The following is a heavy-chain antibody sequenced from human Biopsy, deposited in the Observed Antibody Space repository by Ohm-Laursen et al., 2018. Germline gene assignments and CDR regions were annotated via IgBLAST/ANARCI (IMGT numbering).Heavy chain of an antibody. V-gene: IGHV4-59*01. CDR1: GGSIGSFF. J-gene: IGHJ4*02. CDR3: ARGMRSSGWPYFDS. Sequence: PSETLSLTCTVSGGSIGSFFWSWIRQPPGKGLEWIGYIYYSGSTNYNPSLESRVTMSVDMPKNQFSLKLSSVTAADTAIYYCARGMRSSGWPYFDSWGQGTLVTVSS. D-gene: IGHD6-19*01. CDR2: IYYSGST.